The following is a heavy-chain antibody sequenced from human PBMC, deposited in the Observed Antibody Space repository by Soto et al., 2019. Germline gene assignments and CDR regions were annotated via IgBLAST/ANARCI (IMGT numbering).Heavy chain of an antibody. CDR1: GFSLSTSNVG. J-gene: IGHJ4*02. Sequence: PRQTLKLTSTFSGFSLSTSNVGVGWIRQPPGKALEWLVFIYWDDDKRYSPSLKSRLTITKDTSKNQVVLTMTNMDPVDTATYYCARTKGSTVTYYFDYWGQGTLVTVSS. D-gene: IGHD4-17*01. V-gene: IGHV2-5*02. CDR2: IYWDDDK. CDR3: ARTKGSTVTYYFDY.